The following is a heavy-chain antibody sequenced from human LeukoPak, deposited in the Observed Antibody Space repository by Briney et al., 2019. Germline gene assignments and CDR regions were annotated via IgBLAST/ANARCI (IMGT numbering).Heavy chain of an antibody. Sequence: SETLSLTCTVSGGSISSYYWSWIRQPAGKGLEWIGRIYTSGSTHYNPSLESRVTMSVDTSKNQFSLKLSSVTAADTAVYYCARDPTSGNFRPFDYWGQGTLVTVSS. J-gene: IGHJ4*02. CDR2: IYTSGST. CDR1: GGSISSYY. CDR3: ARDPTSGNFRPFDY. D-gene: IGHD3-3*01. V-gene: IGHV4-4*07.